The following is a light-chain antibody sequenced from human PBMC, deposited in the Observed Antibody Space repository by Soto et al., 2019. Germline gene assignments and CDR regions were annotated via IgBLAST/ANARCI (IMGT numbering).Light chain of an antibody. CDR3: QQHDSWLFT. V-gene: IGKV3-11*01. J-gene: IGKJ1*01. Sequence: EIVLTQTPATLSLSPGERATLSCRASQSVRSYLAWYRQRPGQPPRLLIYDASSRAAGIPARFSGSGFGTDFSLTISSLEPEDFAVYYCQQHDSWLFTFGQGTQVDIK. CDR1: QSVRSY. CDR2: DAS.